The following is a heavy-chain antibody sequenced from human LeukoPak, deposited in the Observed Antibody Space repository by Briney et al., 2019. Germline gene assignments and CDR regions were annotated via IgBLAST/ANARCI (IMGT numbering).Heavy chain of an antibody. CDR1: GFIFSSYA. V-gene: IGHV3-23*01. CDR3: AKGPDIVVVTATWSDY. CDR2: ISGSGTTT. J-gene: IGHJ4*02. D-gene: IGHD2-21*02. Sequence: GGSLRLSCAASGFIFSSYAMTWVRQAPGRGLEWLSTISGSGTTTYYVDSVKGRFTVSRDNSKNTLYLQMSSLRAGDTAVYYCAKGPDIVVVTATWSDYWGQGTLVTVSS.